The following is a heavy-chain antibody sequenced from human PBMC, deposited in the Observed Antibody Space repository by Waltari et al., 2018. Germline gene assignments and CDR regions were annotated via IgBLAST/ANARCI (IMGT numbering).Heavy chain of an antibody. V-gene: IGHV3-23*01. CDR2: ISCDGGST. CDR1: GFTFSSYA. Sequence: EVQLLESGGGLVQPGGSLRLSCAASGFTFSSYAMRWVRQAPGKGLEWVSAISCDGGSTYYADSVKGRFTISRDNSKNTLYLQMNSLRAEETAVYYCAILEYSSSAGGGDAFDIWGQGTMVTVSS. J-gene: IGHJ3*02. CDR3: AILEYSSSAGGGDAFDI. D-gene: IGHD6-6*01.